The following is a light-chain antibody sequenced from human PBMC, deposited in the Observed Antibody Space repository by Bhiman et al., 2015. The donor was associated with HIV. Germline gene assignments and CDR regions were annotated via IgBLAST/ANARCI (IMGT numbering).Light chain of an antibody. CDR3: SSYTSSSTLV. J-gene: IGLJ2*01. CDR2: DVS. Sequence: QSALTQPASVSGSPGQSITISCTGTSSDIGGYDYVSWYQQHPGKAPKLMIYDVSQRPSGVSYRFSGSRSGDTASLTISGLQAEDEAHYYCSSYTSSSTLVFGGGTKLTVL. CDR1: SSDIGGYDY. V-gene: IGLV2-14*03.